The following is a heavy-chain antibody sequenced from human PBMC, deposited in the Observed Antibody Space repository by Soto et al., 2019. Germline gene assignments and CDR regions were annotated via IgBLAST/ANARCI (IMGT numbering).Heavy chain of an antibody. J-gene: IGHJ4*02. CDR3: AKPRWLVRGGLGYYFDY. V-gene: IGHV3-30*18. CDR1: GFTFSSYG. D-gene: IGHD6-19*01. Sequence: GGSLRLSCAASGFTFSSYGMHWVRQAPGKGLEWVAVISYDGSNKYYADSVKGRFTISRDNSKNTLYLQMNSLRAEDTAVYYCAKPRWLVRGGLGYYFDYWGQGTLVTVSS. CDR2: ISYDGSNK.